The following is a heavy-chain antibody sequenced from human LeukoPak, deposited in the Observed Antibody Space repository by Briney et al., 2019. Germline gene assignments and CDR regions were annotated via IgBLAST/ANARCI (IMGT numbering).Heavy chain of an antibody. CDR3: ARLYYDFWSGYYFYWFDP. CDR1: GGSISSYY. Sequence: SETLSLTCTVSGGSISSYYWSWLRQPPGKGLEGFGYIYYSGSTNYNPSLKSRVTISVDTSKNQFYLKLSSVTAADTAVYYCARLYYDFWSGYYFYWFDPWGQGTLVTVSS. D-gene: IGHD3-3*01. V-gene: IGHV4-59*01. CDR2: IYYSGST. J-gene: IGHJ5*02.